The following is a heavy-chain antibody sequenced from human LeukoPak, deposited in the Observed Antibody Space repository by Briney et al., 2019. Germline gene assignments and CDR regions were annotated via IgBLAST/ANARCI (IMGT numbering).Heavy chain of an antibody. CDR2: ISAYNGNT. V-gene: IGHV1-18*01. CDR3: ARDEPGVAPSIAVAGQHYYYDGMDV. D-gene: IGHD6-13*01. J-gene: IGHJ6*02. Sequence: ASVKLSCKASGYTFTSYGISWVRQAPGQGLEWMGWISAYNGNTNYAQKLQGRVTMTTDTSTSTAYMELRSLRSDDTAVYYCARDEPGVAPSIAVAGQHYYYDGMDVWGQGTTVTVSS. CDR1: GYTFTSYG.